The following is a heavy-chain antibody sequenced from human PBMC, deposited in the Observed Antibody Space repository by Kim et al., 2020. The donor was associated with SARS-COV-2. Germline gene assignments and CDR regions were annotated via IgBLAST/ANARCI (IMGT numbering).Heavy chain of an antibody. CDR3: ASPTHPPYYYYYGMDV. CDR2: ISSSGSTI. V-gene: IGHV3-11*01. CDR1: GFTFSDYY. J-gene: IGHJ6*02. Sequence: GGSLRLSCAASGFTFSDYYMSWIRQAPGKGLEWVSYISSSGSTIYYADSVKGRFTISRDNAKNSLYLQMNSLRAEDTAVYYCASPTHPPYYYYYGMDVWGQGTTGTVSS. D-gene: IGHD2-15*01.